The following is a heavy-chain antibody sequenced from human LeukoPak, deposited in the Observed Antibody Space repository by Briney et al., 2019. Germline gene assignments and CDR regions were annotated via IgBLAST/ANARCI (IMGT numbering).Heavy chain of an antibody. V-gene: IGHV4-34*01. CDR3: ARGGTRGVVPAAMVNWFDP. Sequence: SETLSLTCAVYGGSFSGYYWSWIRQPPGKGLEWIGEINHSGSTDYNPSLKSRVTISVDTSKNQFSLKLSSVTAADTAVYYCARGGTRGVVPAAMVNWFDPWGQGTLVTVSS. J-gene: IGHJ5*02. CDR1: GGSFSGYY. CDR2: INHSGST. D-gene: IGHD2-2*01.